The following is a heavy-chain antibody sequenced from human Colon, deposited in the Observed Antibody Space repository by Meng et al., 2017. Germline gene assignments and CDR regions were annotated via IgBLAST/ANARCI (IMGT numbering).Heavy chain of an antibody. V-gene: IGHV4-61*08. Sequence: QVQLQESGPGLGRPSETRSLTCTVSVGSVSSGDYYWSWIRQPPGKGLEWLGYVYYTGNTNYNPSLKNRVTISLDTSNNQFSLKLTSMTAADAAIYYCARVNGDFDEAWFDPWGQGTLVTVSS. CDR2: VYYTGNT. CDR3: ARVNGDFDEAWFDP. D-gene: IGHD2-21*02. J-gene: IGHJ5*02. CDR1: VGSVSSGDYY.